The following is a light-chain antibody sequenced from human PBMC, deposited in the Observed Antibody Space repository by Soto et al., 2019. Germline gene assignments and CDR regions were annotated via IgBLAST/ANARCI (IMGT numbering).Light chain of an antibody. CDR1: QSVSSSY. CDR2: GAS. CDR3: QQYGSSRWT. Sequence: EIVLTQSPGTRSLSPGEIATLSCRASQSVSSSYLAWYQQNRGQAPRLLIYGASSSAPGIPDRFGGSGSGTDFTLTISRLEPEDFAVYYCQQYGSSRWTFGQGTKVEIK. J-gene: IGKJ1*01. V-gene: IGKV3-20*01.